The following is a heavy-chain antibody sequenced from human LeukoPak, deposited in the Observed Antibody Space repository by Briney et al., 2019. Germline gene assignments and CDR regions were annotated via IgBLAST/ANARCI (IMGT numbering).Heavy chain of an antibody. CDR1: GFTFNNYP. V-gene: IGHV3-23*01. CDR3: ANAYYYASGSYYTGFDC. D-gene: IGHD3-10*01. Sequence: GGALRLSCAASGFTFNNYPRNWVRQPPGRGRGWGSVITGDGGSTYNVDSVKGRFTISRDNSKNTLYLQMNSLGAEDAAVYYCANAYYYASGSYYTGFDCWGQGTLVTVSS. J-gene: IGHJ4*02. CDR2: ITGDGGST.